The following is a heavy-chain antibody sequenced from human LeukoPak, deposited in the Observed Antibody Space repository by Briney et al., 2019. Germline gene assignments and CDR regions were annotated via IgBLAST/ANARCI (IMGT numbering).Heavy chain of an antibody. V-gene: IGHV3-30*04. CDR1: GFTFSSYA. J-gene: IGHJ4*02. CDR2: ISYDGSNK. CDR3: AKKSRDGYNPFDY. D-gene: IGHD5-24*01. Sequence: GGSLRLSCAASGFTFSSYAMHWVRQAPGKGLEWVAVISYDGSNKYYADSVKGRFTISRDNSKNTLYLQMNSLRAEDTAVYYCAKKSRDGYNPFDYLGQGTLVTVSS.